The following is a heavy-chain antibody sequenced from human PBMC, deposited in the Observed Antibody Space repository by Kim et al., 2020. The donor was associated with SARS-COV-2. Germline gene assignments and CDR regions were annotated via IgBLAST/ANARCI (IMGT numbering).Heavy chain of an antibody. J-gene: IGHJ4*02. Sequence: GGSLRLSCAASGFTFSSYSMNWVRQAPGKGLEWVSSISSSSSYIYYADSVKGRFTISRDNAKNSLYLQMNSLRAEDTAVYYCARDDYYYDSSGYHDYWGQGTLVTVSS. V-gene: IGHV3-21*04. D-gene: IGHD3-22*01. CDR1: GFTFSSYS. CDR3: ARDDYYYDSSGYHDY. CDR2: ISSSSSYI.